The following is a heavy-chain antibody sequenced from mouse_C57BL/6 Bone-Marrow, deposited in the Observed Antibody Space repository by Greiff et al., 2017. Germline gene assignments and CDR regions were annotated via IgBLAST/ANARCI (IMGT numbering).Heavy chain of an antibody. J-gene: IGHJ4*01. D-gene: IGHD1-1*01. CDR3: ARGGSSPMDY. Sequence: DVKVVESEGGLVQPGSSMKLSCTASGFTFSDYYMAWVRQVPEKGLEWVANINYDGSSTYYLDSFKSRFIISRDNAKNILYLQMSSLKSEDTATYYCARGGSSPMDYWGQGTSVTVSS. V-gene: IGHV5-16*01. CDR1: GFTFSDYY. CDR2: INYDGSST.